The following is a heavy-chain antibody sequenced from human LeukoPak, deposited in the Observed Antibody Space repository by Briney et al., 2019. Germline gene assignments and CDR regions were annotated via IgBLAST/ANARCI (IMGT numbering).Heavy chain of an antibody. V-gene: IGHV3-30*02. J-gene: IGHJ4*02. CDR3: AKDRGYSYGSPDY. Sequence: PGGSLRLSCAASGLTFSSYGMHWVRQAPGKGLQWVAFIRYDGSNKYYADSVKGRFTISRDNSKNTLYLQMNSLRAEDTAVYYCAKDRGYSYGSPDYWGQGTLVTVSS. CDR1: GLTFSSYG. D-gene: IGHD5-18*01. CDR2: IRYDGSNK.